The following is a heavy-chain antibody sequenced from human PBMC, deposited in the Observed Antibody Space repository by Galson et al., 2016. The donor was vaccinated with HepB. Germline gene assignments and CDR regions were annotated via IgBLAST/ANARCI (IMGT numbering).Heavy chain of an antibody. CDR1: GFSLNTSGVG. Sequence: PALVKPTQTLTLTCTFSGFSLNTSGVGVGWIRQPPGKALEWLALIYWNGDKPYSPSLKRRLTITKDISKNQVVLTMTNMDPVDTATYYCVQTVGRYCSCTSCYRGFGYFDLWGRGTLVTVSS. D-gene: IGHD2-2*01. J-gene: IGHJ2*01. CDR3: VQTVGRYCSCTSCYRGFGYFDL. CDR2: IYWNGDK. V-gene: IGHV2-5*01.